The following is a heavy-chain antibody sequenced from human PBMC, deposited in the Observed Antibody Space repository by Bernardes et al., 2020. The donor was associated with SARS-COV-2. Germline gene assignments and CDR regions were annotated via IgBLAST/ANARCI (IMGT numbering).Heavy chain of an antibody. CDR3: ARGRPPPGGDVEYGMDV. D-gene: IGHD3-16*01. J-gene: IGHJ6*02. Sequence: SVKVSCKASGGTFSSYAISWVRQAPGQGLEWMGRIIPILGIANYAQKFQGRVTITADKSTSTAYMELSSLRSEDTAVYYCARGRPPPGGDVEYGMDVWGQGTTVTVSS. CDR1: GGTFSSYA. CDR2: IIPILGIA. V-gene: IGHV1-69*04.